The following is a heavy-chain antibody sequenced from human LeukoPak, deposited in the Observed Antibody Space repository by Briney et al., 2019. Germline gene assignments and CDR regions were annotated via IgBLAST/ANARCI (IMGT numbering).Heavy chain of an antibody. J-gene: IGHJ4*02. CDR1: GYTFTSYA. D-gene: IGHD4-23*01. CDR2: INTNTGNP. V-gene: IGHV7-4-1*02. CDR3: ARAAYGGKQVSEDFDY. Sequence: ASVKVSCKASGYTFTSYAMNWVRQAPGQGLEWMGWINTNTGNPTYAQGFTGRFVFSLDTSVSTAYLQISSLKAEDTAVYYCARAAYGGKQVSEDFDYWGQGTLVTVSS.